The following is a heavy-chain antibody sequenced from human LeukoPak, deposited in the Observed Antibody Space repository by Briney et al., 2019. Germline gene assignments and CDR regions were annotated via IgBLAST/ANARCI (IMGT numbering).Heavy chain of an antibody. CDR2: IRYDGGNA. CDR3: AKGDYYGSGLDY. J-gene: IGHJ4*02. D-gene: IGHD3-10*01. V-gene: IGHV3-30*02. Sequence: GGSLRLSCAASGFTFSNNAMHWVRQAPGKGLVWVAYIRYDGGNAYYVDSVKGRFTISRDNSKDTLYLQMNGLRPEDTAVYFCAKGDYYGSGLDYWGQGAPVTVSS. CDR1: GFTFSNNA.